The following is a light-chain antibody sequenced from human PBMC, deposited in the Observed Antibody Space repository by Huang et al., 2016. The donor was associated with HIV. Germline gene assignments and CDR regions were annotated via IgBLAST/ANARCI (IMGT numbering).Light chain of an antibody. CDR1: QSISSS. CDR3: QQYNNWPRT. V-gene: IGKV3-15*01. Sequence: EIVMTQSPATLSVSPGERATLSCRASQSISSSLAWYQQKPGQAPRLLIYGASTRATDIPARFSGSGSGTQFTLTISSLQSEEFALYYCQQYNNWPRTFGQGTKVEIK. J-gene: IGKJ1*01. CDR2: GAS.